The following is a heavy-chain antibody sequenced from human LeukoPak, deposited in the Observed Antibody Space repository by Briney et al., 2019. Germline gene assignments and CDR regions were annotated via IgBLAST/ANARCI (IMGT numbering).Heavy chain of an antibody. CDR3: ARVDYGDYRFDY. CDR1: GGSISSGGYY. Sequence: PSETLSLTCTVSGGSISSGGYYWSWIRQHPGKGLEWIGYIYYSGSTYYNPSLKSRVTISVDTSKNQFSLKLSSVTAADTAVYYCARVDYGDYRFDYWGQGTLVTASS. CDR2: IYYSGST. V-gene: IGHV4-31*03. D-gene: IGHD4-17*01. J-gene: IGHJ4*02.